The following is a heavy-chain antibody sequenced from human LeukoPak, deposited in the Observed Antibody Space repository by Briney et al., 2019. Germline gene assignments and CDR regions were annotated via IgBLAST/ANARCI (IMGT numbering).Heavy chain of an antibody. Sequence: SPSETLSLTCAVSGGSFGDFYWSWIRQPPGKGLEWIGEINHSGYTNYYPSLKSRVTISVYTSKNQFPLRLSSVTAADTAVYYCERNDYFGINNGMDVWGQGTTVTVS. D-gene: IGHD2/OR15-2a*01. CDR1: GGSFGDFY. J-gene: IGHJ6*02. CDR3: ERNDYFGINNGMDV. CDR2: INHSGYT. V-gene: IGHV4-34*01.